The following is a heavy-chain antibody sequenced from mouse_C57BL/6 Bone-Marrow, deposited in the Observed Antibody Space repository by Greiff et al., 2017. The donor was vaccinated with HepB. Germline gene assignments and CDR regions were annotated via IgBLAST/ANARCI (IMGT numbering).Heavy chain of an antibody. CDR3: ASPPIYYYGSSYCDY. CDR2: IYPRSGNT. Sequence: VKLMESGAELARPGASVKLSCKASGYTFTSYGISWVKQRTGQGLEWIGEIYPRSGNTYYNEKFKVKATLNADKSSSTAYMELRSLTSEDSAVYFCASPPIYYYGSSYCDYWGQGTTLTVSS. D-gene: IGHD1-1*01. J-gene: IGHJ2*01. V-gene: IGHV1-81*01. CDR1: GYTFTSYG.